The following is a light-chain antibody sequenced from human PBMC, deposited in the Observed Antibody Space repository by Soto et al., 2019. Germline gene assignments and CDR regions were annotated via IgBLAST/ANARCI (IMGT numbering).Light chain of an antibody. CDR1: SSDVGAYNY. CDR2: DVS. V-gene: IGLV2-14*03. Sequence: QSVLTQPASVSGSPGQSITISCTGTSSDVGAYNYVSWYQQHPGNAPKLMIHDVSTRPSGVSHRFSGSKSGNTASLTISGLQAEDEADYYCSSYTNNITKVFGTGTKVTVL. CDR3: SSYTNNITKV. J-gene: IGLJ1*01.